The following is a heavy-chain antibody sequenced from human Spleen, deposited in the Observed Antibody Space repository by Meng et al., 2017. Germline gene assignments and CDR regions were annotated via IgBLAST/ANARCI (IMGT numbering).Heavy chain of an antibody. CDR1: GFTFSTYW. CDR3: ARADYYFLSDY. Sequence: GESLKISCAASGFTFSTYWMHWVRQAPGKGLVWVARIDPAGTTTTYADSVKGRFTISRDNAKNTLYLKVNSLRAEDTAVYYCARADYYFLSDYWGQGTLVTVSS. J-gene: IGHJ4*02. V-gene: IGHV3-74*01. D-gene: IGHD2/OR15-2a*01. CDR2: IDPAGTTT.